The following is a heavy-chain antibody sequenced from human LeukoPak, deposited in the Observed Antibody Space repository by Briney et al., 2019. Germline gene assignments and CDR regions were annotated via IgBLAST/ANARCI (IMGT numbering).Heavy chain of an antibody. D-gene: IGHD2-15*01. CDR3: ASDRYCSGGSCYPNYYYYYGMDV. CDR2: ISAYNGNT. CDR1: GYTFTSYG. J-gene: IGHJ6*02. Sequence: ASVKVSCKASGYTFTSYGISWVRQAPGQGLEWMGWISAYNGNTNYAQKLQGRVTMTTDTSTSTAYMELRSLRSEDTAVYYCASDRYCSGGSCYPNYYYYYGMDVWGQGTTVTVSS. V-gene: IGHV1-18*01.